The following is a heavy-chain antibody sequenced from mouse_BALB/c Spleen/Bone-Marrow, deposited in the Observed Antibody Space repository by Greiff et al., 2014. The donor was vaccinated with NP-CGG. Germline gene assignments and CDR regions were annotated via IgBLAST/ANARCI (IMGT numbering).Heavy chain of an antibody. D-gene: IGHD2-4*01. J-gene: IGHJ2*01. V-gene: IGHV1-14*01. CDR2: INPYNDGT. Sequence: VQLQQSGPELVKPGASVKMPCKASGYTFTSYVMHWVKQKPGQGLEWIGYINPYNDGTTYNEKFKGKATLTSDKSSSTAYMELSSLTSEDSAVYYCARGNYYDYAYFDYWGQGTTLTVSS. CDR3: ARGNYYDYAYFDY. CDR1: GYTFTSYV.